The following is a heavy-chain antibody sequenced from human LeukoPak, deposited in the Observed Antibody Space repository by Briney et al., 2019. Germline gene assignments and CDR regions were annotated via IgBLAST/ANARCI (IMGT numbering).Heavy chain of an antibody. D-gene: IGHD3-22*01. CDR2: ISSNGGST. V-gene: IGHV3-64*01. Sequence: GGSLRLSCAASGFTFSSYAMHWVRQAPGKGLEYVSAISSNGGSTYYANSVKGRFTISRDNSKNTLYLQMGSLRAEDMAVYYCARGGYDSSGYYDYWGQGTLVTVSS. CDR3: ARGGYDSSGYYDY. CDR1: GFTFSSYA. J-gene: IGHJ4*02.